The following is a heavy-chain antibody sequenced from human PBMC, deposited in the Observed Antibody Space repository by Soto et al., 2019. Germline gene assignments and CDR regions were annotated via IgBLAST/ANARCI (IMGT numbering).Heavy chain of an antibody. Sequence: QVQLVQSGAEVKKPGSSVKVSCKASGGTFSSYAISWVRQAPGQGLGGMGGMIPILVTANCAQKLQGRVTITADESTSTAYMELSSLRSEDTAVYYCARALMQVVTAYRFDYWGQGTLVTVSS. CDR1: GGTFSSYA. CDR3: ARALMQVVTAYRFDY. CDR2: MIPILVTA. J-gene: IGHJ4*02. D-gene: IGHD2-21*02. V-gene: IGHV1-69*01.